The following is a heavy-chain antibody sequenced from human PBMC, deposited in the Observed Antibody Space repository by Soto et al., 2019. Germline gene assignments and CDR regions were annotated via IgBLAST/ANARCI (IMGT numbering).Heavy chain of an antibody. V-gene: IGHV3-48*02. J-gene: IGHJ6*02. D-gene: IGHD6-19*01. CDR3: ASAVTWVVAV. CDR1: GFTFSLYS. CDR2: ISRSSTGI. Sequence: EVQLVESGGGLVKPGGSLRLSCAAAGFTFSLYSMSWVRQAPGKGLEWVSYISRSSTGIHYADSVKGRFTISRDDATNSIHLQMTSLRDGDTAVYYCASAVTWVVAVWCQGTTVSIYS.